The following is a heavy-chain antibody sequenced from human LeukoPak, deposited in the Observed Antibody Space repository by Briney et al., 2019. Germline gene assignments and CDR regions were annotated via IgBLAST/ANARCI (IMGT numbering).Heavy chain of an antibody. Sequence: ASVKVSCKASGYTFTGYYVHWVRQAPGQGLEWMGWINPNSGGTNYAQKFQGRVTMTRDTSISTAYMELSRLRSDDTAVYYCARDRYYDILTGYYATYDYWGQGTLVTVSS. CDR1: GYTFTGYY. J-gene: IGHJ4*02. CDR2: INPNSGGT. V-gene: IGHV1-2*02. CDR3: ARDRYYDILTGYYATYDY. D-gene: IGHD3-9*01.